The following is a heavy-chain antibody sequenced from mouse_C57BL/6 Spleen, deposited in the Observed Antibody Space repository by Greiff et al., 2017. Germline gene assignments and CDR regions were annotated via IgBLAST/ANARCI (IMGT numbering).Heavy chain of an antibody. D-gene: IGHD2-2*01. V-gene: IGHV3-6*01. CDR3: ARDGYYDAMEG. Sequence: EVKLMESGPGLVKPSQSLSLTCSVTGYSITSGYYWNWIRQFPGNKLEWMGYISYDGSNNYNPSLKNRISITRDTSKNQFFLKLNSVTTEDTATYYCARDGYYDAMEGWGQGTSVTVSS. CDR2: ISYDGSN. CDR1: GYSITSGYY. J-gene: IGHJ4*01.